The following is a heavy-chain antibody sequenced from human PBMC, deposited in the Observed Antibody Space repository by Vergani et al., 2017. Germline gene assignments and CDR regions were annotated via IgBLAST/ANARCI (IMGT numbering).Heavy chain of an antibody. CDR3: ARSIVADGAFDI. CDR2: IYYSGST. Sequence: QLQLQESGPGLVKPSETLSLTCTVSGGSISSSSYYWGWIRQPPGKGLEWIGSIYYSGSTFNNPSLKSRVTISIDTSKNQFSLKVSSVTAADTAVYYCARSIVADGAFDIWGQGTMVTVSS. J-gene: IGHJ3*02. CDR1: GGSISSSSYY. D-gene: IGHD5-12*01. V-gene: IGHV4-39*07.